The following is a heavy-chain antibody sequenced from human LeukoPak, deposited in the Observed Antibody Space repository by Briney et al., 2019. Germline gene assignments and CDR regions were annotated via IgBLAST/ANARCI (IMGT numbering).Heavy chain of an antibody. D-gene: IGHD2-21*01. CDR2: IRDDGTNK. V-gene: IGHV3-30*02. Sequence: PGGSLRLSCAASGFTFSHYGMHWVRQAPGKGLEGVAFIRDDGTNKEYADSVKGRFTISRDNFKNTVYLLMNSLRAEDTGVYYCAKDHTLRAGDRDAFDIWGQGTMVTVSS. J-gene: IGHJ3*02. CDR3: AKDHTLRAGDRDAFDI. CDR1: GFTFSHYG.